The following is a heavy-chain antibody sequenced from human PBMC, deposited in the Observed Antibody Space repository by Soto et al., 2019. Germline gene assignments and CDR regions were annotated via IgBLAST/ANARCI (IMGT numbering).Heavy chain of an antibody. D-gene: IGHD3-22*01. CDR1: GGTFSTYG. V-gene: IGHV1-69*01. CDR3: ASGHAKATSGYQGY. Sequence: QVQLVQSGAEVKKPGSSVKVSCKTCGGTFSTYGISWVRQAPGQGLEWMGGIIPIFGTTSYAQKFQGRVTITADESTSTVYMELSSLSSEDTAVYYCASGHAKATSGYQGYWGQGTLVIVSS. J-gene: IGHJ4*02. CDR2: IIPIFGTT.